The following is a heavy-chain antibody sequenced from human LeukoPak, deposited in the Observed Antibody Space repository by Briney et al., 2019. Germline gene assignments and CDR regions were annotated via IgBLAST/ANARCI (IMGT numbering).Heavy chain of an antibody. CDR2: IYPGDSDT. Sequence: GESLKISCRGSGYSFTTYWIGWVRQMPGKGLEWMGIIYPGDSDTRYSPSFQGQVTISADKSISTAYLQWSSLKASDTAMYYCASHSRVAWFDPWGQGTLVTVSS. CDR1: GYSFTTYW. J-gene: IGHJ5*02. CDR3: ASHSRVAWFDP. V-gene: IGHV5-51*01.